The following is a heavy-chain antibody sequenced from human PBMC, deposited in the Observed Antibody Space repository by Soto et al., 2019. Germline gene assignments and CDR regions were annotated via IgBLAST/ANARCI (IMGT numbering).Heavy chain of an antibody. CDR1: GGTFNRNT. J-gene: IGHJ4*02. V-gene: IGHV1-69*13. Sequence: GASVKVSCKASGGTFNRNTISWVRQAPGQGLEWMGGIIPIFGTANYAQKFQGRVTITADESTNTAYMELSRLRSEDTAVYYCARQFDYDSSGYYYAYWGQGTLVTVS. D-gene: IGHD3-22*01. CDR3: ARQFDYDSSGYYYAY. CDR2: IIPIFGTA.